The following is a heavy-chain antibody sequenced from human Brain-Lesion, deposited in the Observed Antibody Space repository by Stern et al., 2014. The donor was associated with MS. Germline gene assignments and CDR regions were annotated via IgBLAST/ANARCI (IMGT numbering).Heavy chain of an antibody. CDR3: ARVTEFLRFFYPDY. J-gene: IGHJ4*02. Sequence: QVQLQESGPGLVKPSQTLSLTCTVSGGAVSSGDRYWSWIRQHPEKGLEWIGYISYSGNTYYNPSLESRVTISMGRSKNQFSLKLRSVTAADTAVYYCARVTEFLRFFYPDYWGQGIRVTVSS. CDR2: ISYSGNT. V-gene: IGHV4-31*03. D-gene: IGHD3-3*01. CDR1: GGAVSSGDRY.